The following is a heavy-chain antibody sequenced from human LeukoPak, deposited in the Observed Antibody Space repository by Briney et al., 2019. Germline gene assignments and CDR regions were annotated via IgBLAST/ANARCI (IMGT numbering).Heavy chain of an antibody. CDR3: ARAVDTAMVTKGFDY. D-gene: IGHD5-18*01. CDR2: ISYYGSNK. Sequence: GGSLRLSCAASGFTFSSYAMHWVRQAPGKGLEWVAVISYYGSNKYYADSVKGRFTISRDNSKNTLYLQMNSLRAEDTAVYYCARAVDTAMVTKGFDYWGQGTLVTVSS. CDR1: GFTFSSYA. V-gene: IGHV3-30*04. J-gene: IGHJ4*02.